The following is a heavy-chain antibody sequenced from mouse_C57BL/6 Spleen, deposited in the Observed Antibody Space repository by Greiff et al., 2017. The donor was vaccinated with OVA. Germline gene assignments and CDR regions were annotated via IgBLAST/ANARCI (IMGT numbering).Heavy chain of an antibody. Sequence: VQLQESGAELVKPGASVKISCKASGYAFSSYWMNWVKQRPGKGLEWIGQIYPGDGDTNYNGKFKGKATLTADKPSSTAYMQLSSLTSEDSAVYFCSSFITTVEAWFAYWGQGTLVTVSA. CDR1: GYAFSSYW. J-gene: IGHJ3*01. CDR2: IYPGDGDT. V-gene: IGHV1-80*01. D-gene: IGHD1-1*01. CDR3: SSFITTVEAWFAY.